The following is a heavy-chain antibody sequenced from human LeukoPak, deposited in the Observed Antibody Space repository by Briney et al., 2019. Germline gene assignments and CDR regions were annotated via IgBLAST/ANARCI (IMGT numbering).Heavy chain of an antibody. D-gene: IGHD6-19*01. CDR2: IIPIFGTA. CDR3: ARDRIAVAGTHPHRPPVD. V-gene: IGHV1-69*13. CDR1: GGTFSSYA. J-gene: IGHJ4*02. Sequence: ASVKVSCKASGGTFSSYAISWVRQAPGQGLEWMGGIIPIFGTANYAQKFQGRVTITADESTSTAYMELSSLRSEDTAVYYCARDRIAVAGTHPHRPPVDWGQGTLVTVSS.